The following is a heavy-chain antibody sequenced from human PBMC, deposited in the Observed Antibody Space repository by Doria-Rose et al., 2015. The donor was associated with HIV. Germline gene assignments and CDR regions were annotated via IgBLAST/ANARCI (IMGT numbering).Heavy chain of an antibody. CDR3: ARIKSSRWYHKYYFDF. CDR2: IFSDDER. Sequence: SGPVLVKPTETLTLTCTVSGVSLSSPGMGVSWIRQPPGKALEWLANIFSDDERSYKTSLKSRLTISRVTSKSQVALTMTDMDPVDTATYYCARIKSSRWYHKYYFDFWGQGTLVIVSA. V-gene: IGHV2-26*01. D-gene: IGHD6-13*01. J-gene: IGHJ4*02. CDR1: GVSLSSPGMG.